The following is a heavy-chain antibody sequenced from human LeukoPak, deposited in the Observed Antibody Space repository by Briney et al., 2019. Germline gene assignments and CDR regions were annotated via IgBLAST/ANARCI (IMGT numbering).Heavy chain of an antibody. CDR2: IYSGGTT. J-gene: IGHJ4*02. CDR1: GFTVSGDY. V-gene: IGHV3-53*01. Sequence: GGSLRLSCAVSGFTVSGDYMSWVRQAPGKGLEWVSLIYSGGTTYYADSVKGRFTISRDNSKNTLYLQMNSLRAEDTAVYYCARRAGGYSHPYDYWGQGILVTVSS. D-gene: IGHD4-23*01. CDR3: ARRAGGYSHPYDY.